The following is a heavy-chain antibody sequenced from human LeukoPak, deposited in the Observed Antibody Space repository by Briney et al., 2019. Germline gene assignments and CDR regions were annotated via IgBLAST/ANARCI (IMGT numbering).Heavy chain of an antibody. CDR2: IYYSGST. V-gene: IGHV4-59*01. J-gene: IGHJ5*02. CDR3: AGIQLERRWFDP. CDR1: GGSISSYY. D-gene: IGHD1-1*01. Sequence: SETLSLTCTVSGGSISSYYWSWVRQPPGKGLEWIGYIYYSGSTNYDPSLKCRVTISVDTSKNQFSLKLSSVTAADTAVYYCAGIQLERRWFDPWGQGTLVTVSS.